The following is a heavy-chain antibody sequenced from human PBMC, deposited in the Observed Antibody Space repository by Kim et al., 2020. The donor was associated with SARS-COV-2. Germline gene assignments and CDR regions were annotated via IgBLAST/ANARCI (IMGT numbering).Heavy chain of an antibody. J-gene: IGHJ4*02. CDR2: ISAYNGNT. D-gene: IGHD6-6*01. CDR3: ARDGSSALVPPDDFDY. V-gene: IGHV1-18*04. Sequence: ASMKVSCKASGYTFTSYGISWVRQAPGQGLEWMGWISAYNGNTNYAQKLQGRVTMTTDTSTSTAYMELRSLRSDDTAVYYCARDGSSALVPPDDFDYWGQGTLVTVSS. CDR1: GYTFTSYG.